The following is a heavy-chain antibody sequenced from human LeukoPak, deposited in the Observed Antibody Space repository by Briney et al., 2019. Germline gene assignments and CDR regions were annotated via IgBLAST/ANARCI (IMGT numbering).Heavy chain of an antibody. CDR2: IYYSGST. D-gene: IGHD6-19*01. J-gene: IGHJ5*02. CDR1: GGSISSSSYY. CDR3: ASSRGQWLVQGNWFDP. V-gene: IGHV4-39*01. Sequence: SETLSLTCTVSGGSISSSSYYWGWIRQPPGKGLEWIGSIYYSGSTYYNPSLKSPVTLSVETSKNQFSLKLSSVTAADTAVYYCASSRGQWLVQGNWFDPWGQGTLVTVSS.